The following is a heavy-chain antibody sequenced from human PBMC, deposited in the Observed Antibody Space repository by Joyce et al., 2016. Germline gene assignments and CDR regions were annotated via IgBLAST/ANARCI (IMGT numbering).Heavy chain of an antibody. CDR1: GGSVSSYY. V-gene: IGHV4-59*02. CDR3: ARAYNYGTIGYYFDY. CDR2: IYYSGST. Sequence: QVQLQESGPGLVKPSETLSLTCTVSGGSVSSYYWTWIRQPPGKGLEWIGYIYYSGSTNYNPSRKSRVTISLDTSKNQFSLNLSSVTAADTAVYYCARAYNYGTIGYYFDYWGQGTLVTVSS. D-gene: IGHD3-10*01. J-gene: IGHJ4*02.